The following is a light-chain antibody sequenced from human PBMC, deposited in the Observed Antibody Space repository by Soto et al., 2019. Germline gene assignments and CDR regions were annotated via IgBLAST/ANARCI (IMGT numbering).Light chain of an antibody. Sequence: EIVLTQSPATLSLSPGERATLSCRASQSVSSYLAWYQQKPGQAPRLLIYDASNRATGIPARFSGSGSGTDVTLTISRLEPEDFAVYYCQQRSNWPTFGGGTKVEIK. CDR2: DAS. CDR1: QSVSSY. V-gene: IGKV3-11*01. J-gene: IGKJ4*01. CDR3: QQRSNWPT.